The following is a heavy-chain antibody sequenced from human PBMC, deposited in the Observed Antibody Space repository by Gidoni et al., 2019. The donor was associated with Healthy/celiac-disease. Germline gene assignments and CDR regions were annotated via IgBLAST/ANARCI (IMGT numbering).Heavy chain of an antibody. V-gene: IGHV3-48*01. J-gene: IGHJ6*02. CDR3: ARDPPFSYDSEVGMAV. Sequence: EVQLVESGGGLVQPGGYLRLSCAASGFTFSSYSMNCVRQAPGQVLEWVSYISSSSSPIYDADSVKCRFPISRDNAKNSLFLQMNSLRAEDTAVYYCARDPPFSYDSEVGMAVWGQGTTVTVSS. CDR2: ISSSSSPI. D-gene: IGHD3-22*01. CDR1: GFTFSSYS.